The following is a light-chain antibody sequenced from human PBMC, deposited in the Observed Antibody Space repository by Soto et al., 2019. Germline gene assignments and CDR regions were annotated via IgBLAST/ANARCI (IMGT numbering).Light chain of an antibody. V-gene: IGKV3-20*01. J-gene: IGKJ3*01. CDR1: QSVSSSY. CDR2: GAS. CDR3: QQYGSSLPMA. Sequence: EIVLTQSPGTLSLSPGERATLSCRASQSVSSSYLAWYQQKPGQAPRLLIYGASSRATGIPDRFSGSGSGTDFTLTISRLEPEDFAVYYCQQYGSSLPMAFGPGTKMDIK.